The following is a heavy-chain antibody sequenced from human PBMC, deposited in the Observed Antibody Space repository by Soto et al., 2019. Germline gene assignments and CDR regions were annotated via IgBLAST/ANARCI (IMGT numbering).Heavy chain of an antibody. V-gene: IGHV4-59*01. D-gene: IGHD6-13*01. CDR3: ARGIGGIADCMDV. J-gene: IGHJ6*02. Sequence: AWTLSLTCTVSGFSISSYYWSWILQPPGKGLEWIGYIYYSGSTNYNPSLKSRVTISVDTSKNHFSLKLSSVTAADTAVYYRARGIGGIADCMDVWGQGTTVTVSS. CDR2: IYYSGST. CDR1: GFSISSYY.